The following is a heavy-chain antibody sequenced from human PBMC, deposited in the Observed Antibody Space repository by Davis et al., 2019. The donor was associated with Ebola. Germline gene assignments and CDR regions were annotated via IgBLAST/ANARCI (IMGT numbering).Heavy chain of an antibody. J-gene: IGHJ6*02. CDR3: ARGYYYGMDV. CDR1: GDSISSSSYY. V-gene: IGHV4-39*01. CDR2: IYYSGST. Sequence: MPSETLSLTCTVSGDSISSSSYYWAWIRQPPGKGLEWIGSIYYSGSTYYNPSLKSRVTVSVDTSKKQFSLNLKSVTAADTAVYYCARGYYYGMDVWGQGTTVTVSS.